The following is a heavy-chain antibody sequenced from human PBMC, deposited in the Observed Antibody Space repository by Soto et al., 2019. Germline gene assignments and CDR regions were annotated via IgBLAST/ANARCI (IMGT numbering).Heavy chain of an antibody. Sequence: SETLSLTCTVSGGSISSSYWSWIRQPPGKGLEWLAYIYYGGSANYNPSLKSRATISLDTSKNQFSLKLSSVTAADTAVYYCARGEYYDFWSGPPAYGMDVWGQGTTVTVSS. CDR2: IYYGGSA. V-gene: IGHV4-59*01. J-gene: IGHJ6*02. CDR1: GGSISSSY. CDR3: ARGEYYDFWSGPPAYGMDV. D-gene: IGHD3-3*01.